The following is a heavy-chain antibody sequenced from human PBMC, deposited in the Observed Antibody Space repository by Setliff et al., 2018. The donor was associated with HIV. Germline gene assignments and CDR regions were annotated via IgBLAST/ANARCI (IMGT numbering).Heavy chain of an antibody. Sequence: SETLSLTCSVSGVSVNDYYWSWIRQPAGKGLEWIGRLYSGGTTNYNPSLKSRLTMSVDTSNNKFSLKLNSVTAADTAVYYCARVSSSWEQPLYFDYWGQGTLVTVSS. V-gene: IGHV4-4*07. CDR2: LYSGGTT. CDR3: ARVSSSWEQPLYFDY. D-gene: IGHD6-13*01. CDR1: GVSVNDYY. J-gene: IGHJ4*02.